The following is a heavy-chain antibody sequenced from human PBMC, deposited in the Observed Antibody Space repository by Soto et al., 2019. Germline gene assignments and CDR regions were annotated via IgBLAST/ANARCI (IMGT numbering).Heavy chain of an antibody. V-gene: IGHV4-34*01. Sequence: SETLSLTCAVYGGSFSGYYWSWIRQPPGKGLEWIGEINHSGSTNYNPSLKSRVTISVDTSKNQFSLKLSSVTAADTAVYYCARNFNWFDPWGQGTLVTVSS. CDR3: ARNFNWFDP. CDR2: INHSGST. CDR1: GGSFSGYY. J-gene: IGHJ5*02.